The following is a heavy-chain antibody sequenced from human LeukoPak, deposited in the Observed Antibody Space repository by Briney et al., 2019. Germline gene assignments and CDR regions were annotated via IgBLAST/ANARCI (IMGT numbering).Heavy chain of an antibody. CDR2: IWYDGSNK. D-gene: IGHD3-10*01. CDR1: GFTFSSYG. Sequence: GRSLRLSCAASGFTFSSYGMHWVRQAPGKGLEWVAVIWYDGSNKYYADSVKGRFTISRDNSKNTLYLQMNSLRAEDTAAYYCARDGAWFGELYYYYGMDVWGQGTTVTVSS. V-gene: IGHV3-33*01. J-gene: IGHJ6*02. CDR3: ARDGAWFGELYYYYGMDV.